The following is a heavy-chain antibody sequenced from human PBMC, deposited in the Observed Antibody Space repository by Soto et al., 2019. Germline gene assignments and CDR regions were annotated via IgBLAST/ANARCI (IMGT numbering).Heavy chain of an antibody. CDR3: ARAKGNNWFAP. J-gene: IGHJ5*02. V-gene: IGHV4-59*01. CDR2: IYYSGST. Sequence: QVQLQESGPGLVKPSETLSLTCTVSGGSISSYYWSWIRQPPGKGLEWIGYIYYSGSTNYNPSLKSRVPISVDTSKNQFSLKLGSVPAADTAVYYCARAKGNNWFAPWGQGTLVTVSS. CDR1: GGSISSYY.